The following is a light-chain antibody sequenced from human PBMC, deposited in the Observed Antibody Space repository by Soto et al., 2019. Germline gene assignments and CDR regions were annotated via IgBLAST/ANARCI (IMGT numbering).Light chain of an antibody. CDR3: QQYNHWSSIT. CDR1: QYISNN. CDR2: DAS. J-gene: IGKJ5*01. Sequence: EIAMTQSPATLSVSLGERATLSCRASQYISNNLAWYQQRPGQAPSLLIYDASTRATGVPARFSGSGSGTDFLLSISGLQSEDSAVYYCQQYNHWSSITFGQGTRLEIK. V-gene: IGKV3-15*01.